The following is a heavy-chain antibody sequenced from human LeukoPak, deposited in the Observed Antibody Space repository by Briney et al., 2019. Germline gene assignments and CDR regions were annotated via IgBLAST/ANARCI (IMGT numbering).Heavy chain of an antibody. D-gene: IGHD5-18*01. CDR3: AKSRAGYRYGKFDY. Sequence: PGGSLRLSCAVSGFTFSSYSMSWVRHAPGKGLEWVSGASGLDDSTYYADSVKGRFTISRDNSKNTLYLQMNSLRAEDTAVYYCAKSRAGYRYGKFDYWGQGTLVTVSS. CDR2: ASGLDDST. CDR1: GFTFSSYS. J-gene: IGHJ4*02. V-gene: IGHV3-23*01.